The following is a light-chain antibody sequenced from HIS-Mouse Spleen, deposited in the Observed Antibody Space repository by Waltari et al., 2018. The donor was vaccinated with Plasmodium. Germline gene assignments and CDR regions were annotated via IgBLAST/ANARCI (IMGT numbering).Light chain of an antibody. CDR3: QQYYSTPWT. V-gene: IGKV4-1*01. CDR2: WAS. J-gene: IGKJ1*01. CDR1: PSVLYSPNNKNY. Sequence: DIVMTQSPDSLAVSLGERPTINCKSSPSVLYSPNNKNYLAWYQQKPGQPPKLLIYWASTRESGVPDRFSGSGSGTDFTLTISSLQAEDVAVYYCQQYYSTPWTFGQGTKVEIK.